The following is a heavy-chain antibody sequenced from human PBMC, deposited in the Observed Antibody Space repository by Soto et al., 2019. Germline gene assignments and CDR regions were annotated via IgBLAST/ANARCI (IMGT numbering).Heavy chain of an antibody. CDR1: GFTFSSYA. Sequence: VQLLESGGGLVQPGGSLRLSCAASGFTFSSYAMSWVRQAPGKGLEWVSAISGSGGSTYYADSVKGRFTISRDNSKNTLYRQMNSLRAEDTAVYYCAKGALRLRLGELSPDAFDIWGQGTMVTVSS. D-gene: IGHD3-16*02. CDR2: ISGSGGST. CDR3: AKGALRLRLGELSPDAFDI. J-gene: IGHJ3*02. V-gene: IGHV3-23*01.